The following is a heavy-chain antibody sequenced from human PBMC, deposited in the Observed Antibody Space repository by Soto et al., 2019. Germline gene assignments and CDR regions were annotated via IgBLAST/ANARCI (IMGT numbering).Heavy chain of an antibody. J-gene: IGHJ5*02. CDR3: ARDIRRGSWYWFDP. CDR1: GGTFSSYA. V-gene: IGHV1-69*13. CDR2: IIPIFGTA. Sequence: XSVKVSCKASGGTFSSYAISWVRQAPGQGLEWMGGIIPIFGTANYAQKFQGRVRITADESTSTAYMELSSLRSEDTAVYYCARDIRRGSWYWFDPWGQGTLVTVSS. D-gene: IGHD2-8*01.